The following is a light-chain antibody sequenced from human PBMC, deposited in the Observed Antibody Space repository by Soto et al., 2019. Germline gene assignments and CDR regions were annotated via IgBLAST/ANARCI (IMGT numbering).Light chain of an antibody. J-gene: IGLJ1*01. CDR3: SAWDDSLLNNV. Sequence: QPVLTQPPSASGTPGQRVTISCSGSISNIGRNSVNWYQQLPGTAPKLLIYSSDQQPSWVPDRFSGSKSGTSASLAISGLQSEDEADYYCSAWDDSLLNNVFGSGTKLTVL. CDR2: SSD. V-gene: IGLV1-44*01. CDR1: ISNIGRNS.